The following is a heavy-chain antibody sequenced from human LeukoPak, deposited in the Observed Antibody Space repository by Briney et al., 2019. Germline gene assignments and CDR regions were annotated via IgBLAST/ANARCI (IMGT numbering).Heavy chain of an antibody. Sequence: PSETLSLTCTVSGGSTSSYYWSWIRQPPGKGLEWIGYIYYSGSTNHNPSLKSRVTISVDTSKNQFSLKLSSVTAADTAVYYCAREGTYDFWSGYYGEWFDPWGQGTLVTVSS. D-gene: IGHD3-3*01. V-gene: IGHV4-59*01. J-gene: IGHJ5*02. CDR2: IYYSGST. CDR1: GGSTSSYY. CDR3: AREGTYDFWSGYYGEWFDP.